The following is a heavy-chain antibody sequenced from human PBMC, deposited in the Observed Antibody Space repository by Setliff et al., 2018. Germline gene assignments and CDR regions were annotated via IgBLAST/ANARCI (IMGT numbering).Heavy chain of an antibody. CDR1: GYSFTVFG. CDR3: ARVRPCGGDCSTGVGGPYYFDH. J-gene: IGHJ4*02. V-gene: IGHV1-18*01. D-gene: IGHD2-21*02. CDR2: ISPY. Sequence: ASVKVSCKTSGYSFTVFGISWVRQAPGQGLEWMGWISPYAQKFQGRVTMTTDTPTSTAYMELRSLTSDDTAVYYCARVRPCGGDCSTGVGGPYYFDHWGQGTLVTVSS.